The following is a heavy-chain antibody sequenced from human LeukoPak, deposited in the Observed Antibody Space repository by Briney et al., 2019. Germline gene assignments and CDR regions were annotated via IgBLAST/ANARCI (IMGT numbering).Heavy chain of an antibody. Sequence: PGGSLRLSCAASGFTFDDYAMHWVRQAPGKGLEWVSGISWNSGSIGYADSVKGRFTISRDNAKNSLYLQMNSLRAEDTALYYCAKDIRAVAGSPYFDYWGQGTLVTVSS. CDR2: ISWNSGSI. CDR3: AKDIRAVAGSPYFDY. CDR1: GFTFDDYA. J-gene: IGHJ4*02. D-gene: IGHD6-19*01. V-gene: IGHV3-9*01.